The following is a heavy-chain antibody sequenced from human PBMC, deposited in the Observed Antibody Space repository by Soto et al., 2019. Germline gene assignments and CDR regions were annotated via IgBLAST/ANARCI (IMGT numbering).Heavy chain of an antibody. CDR2: IDPSDSYT. D-gene: IGHD2-21*02. V-gene: IGHV5-10-1*01. Sequence: GESLKISCKGSGYSFTSYWISWVRQMPGKGLEWMGRIDPSDSYTNYSPSFQGHVTISADKSISTAYLQWGSLKASDTAMYYCASKADCGGDCYEGAFDIWGQGTMVTVSS. CDR1: GYSFTSYW. CDR3: ASKADCGGDCYEGAFDI. J-gene: IGHJ3*02.